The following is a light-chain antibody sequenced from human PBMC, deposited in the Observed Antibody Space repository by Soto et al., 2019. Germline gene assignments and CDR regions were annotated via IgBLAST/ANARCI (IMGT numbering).Light chain of an antibody. CDR1: QDISSY. V-gene: IGKV1-39*01. CDR2: AAS. J-gene: IGKJ1*01. CDR3: QQSYKTPWT. Sequence: DIPMTQSPSSLSASLGDRVTITCRANQDISSYLIWYQHKLGQAPKLLIHAASTLASGVPSRFSGSESGTDFTLTISGLEHEDSATYYCQQSYKTPWTFGQGTQVEIK.